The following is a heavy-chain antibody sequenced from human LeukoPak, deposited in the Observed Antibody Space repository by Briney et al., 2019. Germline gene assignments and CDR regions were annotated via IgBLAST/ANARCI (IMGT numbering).Heavy chain of an antibody. CDR3: ARHGYNIGWSYLLIL. D-gene: IGHD5-18*01. Sequence: ASVKVSCKASGYTSTGYYMHWVRQAPGQGLEWMGWINPNSGGTNYAQKFQGRVTMTRDTSISTAYMELSRLRSDDTAVYYCARHGYNIGWSYLLILWGQGTLVTVSS. V-gene: IGHV1-2*02. CDR1: GYTSTGYY. CDR2: INPNSGGT. J-gene: IGHJ4*02.